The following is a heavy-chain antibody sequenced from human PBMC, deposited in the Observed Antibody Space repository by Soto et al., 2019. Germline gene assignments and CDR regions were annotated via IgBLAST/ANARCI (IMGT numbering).Heavy chain of an antibody. CDR1: GGSISSYY. Sequence: SETLSLTCTVSGGSISSYYWSWIRQPPGKGLEWIGYIYYSGSTNYNPSLKSRVTISVDTSKNQFSLKLSSVTAADTAVYYCARDRIAAAGIDYYYGMDVWGQGTTVT. V-gene: IGHV4-59*01. J-gene: IGHJ6*02. D-gene: IGHD6-13*01. CDR2: IYYSGST. CDR3: ARDRIAAAGIDYYYGMDV.